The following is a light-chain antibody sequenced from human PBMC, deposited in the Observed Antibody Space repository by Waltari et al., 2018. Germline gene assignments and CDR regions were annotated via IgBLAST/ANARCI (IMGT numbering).Light chain of an antibody. CDR3: QVWDSGTNHYV. CDR2: DDG. Sequence: SYELTQPPSVSVAPGQTARITCDGDKIGSKNVQWYQHKPSQDPVLVVYDDGDRPSGIPERFSGSNSGNTAALTISRVDAGDEAEYYCQVWDSGTNHYVFGTVTKVTVL. CDR1: KIGSKN. V-gene: IGLV3-21*02. J-gene: IGLJ1*01.